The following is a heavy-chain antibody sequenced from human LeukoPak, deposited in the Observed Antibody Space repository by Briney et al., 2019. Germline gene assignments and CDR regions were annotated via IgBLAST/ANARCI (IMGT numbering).Heavy chain of an antibody. V-gene: IGHV1-2*02. CDR2: INPNSGGT. J-gene: IGHJ6*03. D-gene: IGHD3-10*01. Sequence: GASVKVSCKASGYTFTIYYIHWVRQAPGQGLEWMGWINPNSGGTNYAQKFQGRVTMTRDTSISTAYMELSRLRSDDTAVYYCARVPYYYGSGSYWSYYYYMDVWGKGTTVTVSS. CDR3: ARVPYYYGSGSYWSYYYYMDV. CDR1: GYTFTIYY.